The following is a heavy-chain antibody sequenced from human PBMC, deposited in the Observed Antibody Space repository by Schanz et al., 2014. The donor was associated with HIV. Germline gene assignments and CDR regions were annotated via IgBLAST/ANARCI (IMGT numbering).Heavy chain of an antibody. CDR2: IIPVFGTT. D-gene: IGHD1-26*01. Sequence: QVQLVQSGAEVKKPGSSVKVSCRTSGDTFSNYAISWVRQAPGQGLEWLGGIIPVFGTTNYAQKFQGRVTMTTDASTATVHMELRSLRSEDTAVYYCARGEVPSLGMDVWGQGTTVTVSS. J-gene: IGHJ6*02. CDR1: GDTFSNYA. V-gene: IGHV1-69*01. CDR3: ARGEVPSLGMDV.